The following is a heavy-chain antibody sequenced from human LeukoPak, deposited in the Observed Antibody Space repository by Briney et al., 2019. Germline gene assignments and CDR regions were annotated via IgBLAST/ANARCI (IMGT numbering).Heavy chain of an antibody. J-gene: IGHJ4*02. CDR1: GFTFSNAW. V-gene: IGHV3-15*01. D-gene: IGHD3-16*02. Sequence: GGSLRLSCAASGFTFSNAWMSWVRQAPGKGLEWVGRIKSKTDGGTTDYAAPVKGRFTISRGDSKNTLYLQMNSLKTEDTAVYYCTTDYYDYVWGSYRPDYWGQGTLVTVSS. CDR3: TTDYYDYVWGSYRPDY. CDR2: IKSKTDGGTT.